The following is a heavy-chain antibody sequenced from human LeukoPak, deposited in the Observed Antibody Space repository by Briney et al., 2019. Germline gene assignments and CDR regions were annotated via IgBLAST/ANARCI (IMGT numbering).Heavy chain of an antibody. CDR3: ARGYCSRTSCKYYLEY. CDR1: GYTFTNYA. Sequence: ASVKVSCKASGYTFTNYAMHWVRQAPGQRLEWMGWINAGDGNTQFSQNFQGRVTFTRDTSASTVYMELSSLRSEDTAVYYCARGYCSRTSCKYYLEYWGQGTLVTVSS. D-gene: IGHD2-2*01. J-gene: IGHJ4*02. V-gene: IGHV1-3*01. CDR2: INAGDGNT.